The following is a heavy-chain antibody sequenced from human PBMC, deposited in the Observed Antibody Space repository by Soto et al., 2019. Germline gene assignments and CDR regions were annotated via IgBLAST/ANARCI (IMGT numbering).Heavy chain of an antibody. Sequence: SCAASGFTFDDYAMHWVRQAPGKGLEWVSGISWNSGSIGYADSVKGRFTISRDNAKNSLYLQMNSLRAEDTALYYCAKAVAATRYNWFDPWGQGTLVTV. J-gene: IGHJ5*02. V-gene: IGHV3-9*01. D-gene: IGHD2-15*01. CDR2: ISWNSGSI. CDR3: AKAVAATRYNWFDP. CDR1: GFTFDDYA.